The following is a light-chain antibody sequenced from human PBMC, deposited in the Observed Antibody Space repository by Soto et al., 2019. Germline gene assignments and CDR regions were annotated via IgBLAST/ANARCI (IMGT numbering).Light chain of an antibody. Sequence: DFQMTQSPSTLSAYVGDRVTITCRASQNINNWLAWYQQKPGKAPKLLIYEASNLQSGVPSRFSGSGSGTEFILTISSLQPDDFATYYCQQYNSYSYTFGQGTKVDIK. CDR1: QNINNW. V-gene: IGKV1-5*03. CDR3: QQYNSYSYT. CDR2: EAS. J-gene: IGKJ2*01.